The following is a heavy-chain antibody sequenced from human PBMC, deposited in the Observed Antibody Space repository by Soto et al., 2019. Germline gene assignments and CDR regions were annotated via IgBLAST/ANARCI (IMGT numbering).Heavy chain of an antibody. CDR3: AKRDPAGARYWGGAYSSPPQFDP. Sequence: PGGSLRLSCAASGFTFRSYAMSWVRQAPGKGLEWVSAISGSGGSTYYADSVKGRFTISRDNSKNTLYLQMSSLRAEDTAVYYCAKRDPAGARYWGGAYSSPPQFDPWGQGTLVTVSS. CDR1: GFTFRSYA. D-gene: IGHD6-13*01. CDR2: ISGSGGST. J-gene: IGHJ5*02. V-gene: IGHV3-23*01.